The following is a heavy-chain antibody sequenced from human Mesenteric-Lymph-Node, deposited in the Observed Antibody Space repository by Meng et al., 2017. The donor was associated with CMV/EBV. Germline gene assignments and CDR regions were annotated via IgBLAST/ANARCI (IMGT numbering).Heavy chain of an antibody. CDR3: ARDPYGARGGF. CDR2: VNNDGSST. CDR1: EFTFNSYW. Sequence: GGSLRLSCAASEFTFNSYWMHWVRQTPGKGLVWVSRVNNDGSSTTYADSVKGRFTISRDNAKNTMYLQMNSLRVEDTAVYYCARDPYGARGGFWGQGTLVTVSS. J-gene: IGHJ4*02. V-gene: IGHV3-74*01. D-gene: IGHD4-17*01.